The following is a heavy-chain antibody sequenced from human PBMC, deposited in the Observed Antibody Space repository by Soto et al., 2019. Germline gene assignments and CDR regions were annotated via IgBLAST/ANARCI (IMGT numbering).Heavy chain of an antibody. CDR1: GYTFTSYG. Sequence: ASVKVSCKASGYTFTSYGISWVRQAPGQGLEWMGWISAYNGNTNYAQKLQGRVTMTTDTSTSTAYMELRSLRSDDTAVYYCARSPSTYYYDSSGYAFDIWGQGTMVTVS. J-gene: IGHJ3*02. CDR3: ARSPSTYYYDSSGYAFDI. V-gene: IGHV1-18*01. D-gene: IGHD3-22*01. CDR2: ISAYNGNT.